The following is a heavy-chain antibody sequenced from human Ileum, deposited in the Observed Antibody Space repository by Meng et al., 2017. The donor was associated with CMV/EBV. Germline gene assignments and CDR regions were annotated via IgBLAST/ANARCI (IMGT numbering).Heavy chain of an antibody. CDR2: IRSKANSYAT. J-gene: IGHJ6*02. V-gene: IGHV3-73*01. CDR1: GFTFSGSA. Sequence: GSLKISCAASGFTFSGSAMHWVRQASGKGLEGVGRIRSKANSYATAYAASVKGRFTISRDDSKNTAYLQMNSLKTEDTAVYYCTRLEGGYCSSTSCPRNYYYYGMDVWGQGTTVTVSS. CDR3: TRLEGGYCSSTSCPRNYYYYGMDV. D-gene: IGHD2-2*03.